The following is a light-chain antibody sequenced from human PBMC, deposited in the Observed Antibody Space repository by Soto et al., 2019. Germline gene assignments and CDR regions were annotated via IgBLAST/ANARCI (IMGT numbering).Light chain of an antibody. CDR1: QSLTNN. CDR2: GTS. J-gene: IGKJ1*01. Sequence: EIVLTQSPVTLSLSPWGRATLSCRASQSLTNNYFAWYQQKPGRALRLLIYGTSTRATGIPARFSGSGSGTDFTLTISSLQFEDFAVYYCQQYNNWPRTFGQGTKVDIK. CDR3: QQYNNWPRT. V-gene: IGKV3-15*01.